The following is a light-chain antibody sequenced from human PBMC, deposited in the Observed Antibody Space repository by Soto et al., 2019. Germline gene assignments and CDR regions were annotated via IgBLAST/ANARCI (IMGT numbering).Light chain of an antibody. J-gene: IGLJ2*01. CDR3: QTGGSGIVV. Sequence: QSVLTQSPSASASLGASVKLTCTLSSGHSNYAIAWHQQQSEKGPRYLMKLNSDGSHSKGDGIPDRFSGSSSGAERYLAISCLPSEDEAAYYCQTGGSGIVVFGGGTKLTVL. CDR1: SGHSNYA. V-gene: IGLV4-69*01. CDR2: LNSDGSH.